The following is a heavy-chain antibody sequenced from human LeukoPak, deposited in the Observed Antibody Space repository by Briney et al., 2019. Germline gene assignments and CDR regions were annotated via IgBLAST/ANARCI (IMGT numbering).Heavy chain of an antibody. Sequence: ASETLSLTCTVSGGSISSGGYYWSWIRQHPGKGLEWIGYIYYSGSTYYNPSLKSRVTISVDTSKNQFSLKLSSVTAADTAVYYCARDRDRNWFDPWGQGTLVTVSS. CDR2: IYYSGST. CDR3: ARDRDRNWFDP. D-gene: IGHD3-10*01. J-gene: IGHJ5*02. CDR1: GGSISSGGYY. V-gene: IGHV4-31*03.